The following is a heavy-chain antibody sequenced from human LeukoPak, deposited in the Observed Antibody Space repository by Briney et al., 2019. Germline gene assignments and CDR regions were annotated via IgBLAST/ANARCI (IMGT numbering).Heavy chain of an antibody. CDR2: ISGSGGST. CDR1: GFTFSSYA. Sequence: PGGSLRLSCAASGFTFSSYAMSWVRQAPVKGLEWVSAISGSGGSTYYADSVKGRFTISRDNSKNTLYLQMNSLRAEDTAVYYCARSGGSGQDYYYYGMDVWGQGTTVTVSS. D-gene: IGHD3-10*01. J-gene: IGHJ6*02. V-gene: IGHV3-23*01. CDR3: ARSGGSGQDYYYYGMDV.